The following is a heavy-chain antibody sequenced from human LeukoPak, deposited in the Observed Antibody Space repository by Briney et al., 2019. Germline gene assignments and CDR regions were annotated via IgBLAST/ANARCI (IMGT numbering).Heavy chain of an antibody. Sequence: GSRRLSCAASEFSVGSNYMTWVRQAPGKGLEWVANIKQDGSERYYVDSVKGRFTISRDNAKNSLYLQMNSLRAEDTAVYYCARTDAFDLWGQGTMVTVSS. CDR2: IKQDGSER. CDR3: ARTDAFDL. V-gene: IGHV3-7*01. CDR1: EFSVGSNY. J-gene: IGHJ3*01.